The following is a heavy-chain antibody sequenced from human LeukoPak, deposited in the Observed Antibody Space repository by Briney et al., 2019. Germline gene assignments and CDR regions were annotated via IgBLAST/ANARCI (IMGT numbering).Heavy chain of an antibody. CDR2: MSSSGRSI. CDR1: APTLPPSE. V-gene: IGHV3-48*03. Sequence: RTGGSLRLSCAASAPTLPPSEPPWVRQAPGKGLEWVSYMSSSGRSIYYADSVKGRFTISRDKAQNSLYLQMNSLRAEDTAVYYCARSGTGVFDFWGQGTLVTVSS. J-gene: IGHJ4*02. CDR3: ARSGTGVFDF. D-gene: IGHD3-10*01.